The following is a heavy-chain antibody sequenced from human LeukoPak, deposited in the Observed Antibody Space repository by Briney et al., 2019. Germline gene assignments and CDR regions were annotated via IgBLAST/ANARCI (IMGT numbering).Heavy chain of an antibody. D-gene: IGHD3-22*01. CDR3: ARGPYDYYDSSGYHEDY. CDR1: GYTFTGYY. J-gene: IGHJ4*02. CDR2: INPSGGST. V-gene: IGHV1-46*01. Sequence: ASVKVSCKASGYTFTGYYMHWVRQAPGQGLEWMGIINPSGGSTSYAQKFQGRVTMTRDTSTSTVYMELSSLRSEDTAVYYCARGPYDYYDSSGYHEDYWGQGTLVTVSS.